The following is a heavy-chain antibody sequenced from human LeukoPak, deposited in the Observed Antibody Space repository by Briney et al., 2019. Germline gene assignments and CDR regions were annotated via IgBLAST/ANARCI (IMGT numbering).Heavy chain of an antibody. J-gene: IGHJ4*02. V-gene: IGHV3-21*01. CDR3: ARGTGYYYDSSGYYSK. Sequence: GGSLRLSCAASGFTFSSYSMNWVRQAPGKGLEWVSSISSSSSYIYYADSVKGRFTISRDNAKNSLYLQMNSLRAEDTAVYYCARGTGYYYDSSGYYSKWGQGTLVTVSS. CDR1: GFTFSSYS. CDR2: ISSSSSYI. D-gene: IGHD3-22*01.